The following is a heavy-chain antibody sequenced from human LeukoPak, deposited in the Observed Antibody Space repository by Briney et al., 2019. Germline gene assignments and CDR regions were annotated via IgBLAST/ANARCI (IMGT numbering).Heavy chain of an antibody. V-gene: IGHV3-7*03. CDR2: IKQDGSEK. J-gene: IGHJ6*04. CDR3: AKGRGMDV. CDR1: GFTFSSFW. Sequence: GGSLRLSCAASGFTFSSFWMSWVRQAPGKXXEWVANIKQDGSEKYYVDSVKGRFTISRDNAKNSLYLQMNSLRAEDTAVYYCAKGRGMDVWGKGTTVTVSS.